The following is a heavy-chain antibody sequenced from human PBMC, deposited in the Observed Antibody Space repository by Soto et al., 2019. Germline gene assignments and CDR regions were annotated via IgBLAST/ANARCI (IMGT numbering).Heavy chain of an antibody. CDR2: VGGSDTDK. D-gene: IGHD2-8*01. V-gene: IGHV3-23*01. CDR1: GFTFSAYA. J-gene: IGHJ3*02. Sequence: EVQLLDSGGGVVKPGGSLRLSCAASGFTFSAYAMSWVRQAPGKGLQWVSGVGGSDTDKHYADSVRGRFTVSRDNSKKTLYLQMNSLRSDDTAVYYCAKDATAVNGVWDPFDMWGQGTEVTVSS. CDR3: AKDATAVNGVWDPFDM.